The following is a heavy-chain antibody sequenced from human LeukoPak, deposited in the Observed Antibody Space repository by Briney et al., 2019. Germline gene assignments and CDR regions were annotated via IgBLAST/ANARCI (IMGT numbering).Heavy chain of an antibody. D-gene: IGHD1-26*01. Sequence: GGSLRLSCAAPGFTFSSYWMSWVRQAPGKGLEWVANIKQDGSEKYYVDSVKGRFTISRDNAKNSLYLQMNSLRAEDTAVYYCARKYSGSWGQGTLVTVSS. CDR1: GFTFSSYW. J-gene: IGHJ4*02. CDR2: IKQDGSEK. V-gene: IGHV3-7*01. CDR3: ARKYSGS.